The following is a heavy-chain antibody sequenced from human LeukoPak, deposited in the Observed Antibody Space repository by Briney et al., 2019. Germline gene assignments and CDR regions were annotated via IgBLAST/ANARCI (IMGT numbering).Heavy chain of an antibody. D-gene: IGHD2-2*02. V-gene: IGHV4-59*08. CDR2: IFYTGDT. Sequence: SETLSLTCPVSAASITTYYWSWIRQPPGKGLEWVGYIFYTGDTSNSPSLKSRVTISLDTSKNQFSLKLSSVTAADTAVYYCARHHLGYCSSTSCYRANWFDPWGQGTLVTVSS. CDR1: AASITTYY. J-gene: IGHJ5*02. CDR3: ARHHLGYCSSTSCYRANWFDP.